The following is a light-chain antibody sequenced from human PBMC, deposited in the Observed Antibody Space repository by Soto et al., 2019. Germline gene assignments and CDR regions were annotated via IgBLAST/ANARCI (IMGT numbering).Light chain of an antibody. V-gene: IGKV1-5*01. Sequence: DIQMTQSPSTLSASVGDRVTITCRASQSISSWLAWYQQKPGKAPKVLIYDASSLESGVPSRFSGSGSGTEFTLTISSLQPDDFATYYCQQYNNYPLTFGQGTKVEIK. CDR1: QSISSW. CDR2: DAS. J-gene: IGKJ1*01. CDR3: QQYNNYPLT.